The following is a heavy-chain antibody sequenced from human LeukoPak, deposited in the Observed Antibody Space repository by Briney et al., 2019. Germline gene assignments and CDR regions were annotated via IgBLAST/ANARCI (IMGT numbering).Heavy chain of an antibody. CDR1: GYTFTSYG. V-gene: IGHV1-18*01. Sequence: ASVKVSCKDSGYTFTSYGISWVRQAPGQGLEWMGWISAYNGNTNYAQKLQGRVTMTTDTSTSTAYMELRSLRSDDTAVYYCARVEVAAAGTWDYFDYWGQGTLVTVSS. D-gene: IGHD6-13*01. J-gene: IGHJ4*02. CDR2: ISAYNGNT. CDR3: ARVEVAAAGTWDYFDY.